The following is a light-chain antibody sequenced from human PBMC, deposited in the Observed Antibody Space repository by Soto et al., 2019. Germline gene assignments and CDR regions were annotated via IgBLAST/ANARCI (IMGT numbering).Light chain of an antibody. CDR2: GAS. CDR1: QSVGS. Sequence: EIVMTQSPATLSVSPGERATLSCRASQSVGSLAWYQHKPGQAPRLLIYGASTMATGIPARFSGSGSGTAFTLTISSLQSADFEVYYCQQRYTFGQGNKLEIK. CDR3: QQRYT. J-gene: IGKJ2*01. V-gene: IGKV3-15*01.